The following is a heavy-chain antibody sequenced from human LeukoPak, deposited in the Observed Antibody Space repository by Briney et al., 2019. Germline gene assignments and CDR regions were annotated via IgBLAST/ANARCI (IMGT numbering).Heavy chain of an antibody. Sequence: GGSLRLSCAASGFTLSSYAMSWVRQAPGKGLEWVSGISGSGGSTYYADSVKGRFTISRDNSKNTLYLQMNSLRAEDTAVYYCAKDKGAYYYNGMDVWGQGTTVTVSS. V-gene: IGHV3-23*01. CDR2: ISGSGGST. J-gene: IGHJ6*02. D-gene: IGHD3-16*01. CDR1: GFTLSSYA. CDR3: AKDKGAYYYNGMDV.